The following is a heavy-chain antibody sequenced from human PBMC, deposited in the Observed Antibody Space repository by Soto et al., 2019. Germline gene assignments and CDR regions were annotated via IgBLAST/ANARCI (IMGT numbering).Heavy chain of an antibody. CDR2: IYYSGST. V-gene: IGHV4-59*02. CDR3: AATGYSGYGGFDY. D-gene: IGHD5-12*01. CDR1: VGSVTSYY. J-gene: IGHJ4*02. Sequence: QVQLQESGPGLVKPSETVSLTASISVGSVTSYYWSCIRQPPGTGLVWIGYIYYSGSTNNNPSLKDRVTISLDTSKNQFSLKLSSVTAADTAVYYCAATGYSGYGGFDYWGQGTLVTVSS.